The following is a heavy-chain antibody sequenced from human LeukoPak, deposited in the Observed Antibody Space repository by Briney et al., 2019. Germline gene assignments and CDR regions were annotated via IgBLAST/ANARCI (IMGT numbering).Heavy chain of an antibody. Sequence: PGGSLRLSCAASGFTFSNYWMNWVRQAPGKGLEWVANVKQDGTEKYYVASVKGRFSISRDNAKNSLYLQMNSLRTEDTAVYYCATRYFDLWGRGTLSLSP. CDR1: GFTFSNYW. J-gene: IGHJ2*01. CDR3: ATRYFDL. V-gene: IGHV3-7*01. CDR2: VKQDGTEK.